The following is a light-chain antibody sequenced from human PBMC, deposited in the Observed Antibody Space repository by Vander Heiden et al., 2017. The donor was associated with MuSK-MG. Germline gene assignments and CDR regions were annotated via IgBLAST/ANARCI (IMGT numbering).Light chain of an antibody. J-gene: IGLJ2*01. CDR1: NSGSKN. V-gene: IGLV3-9*01. CDR2: RDS. Sequence: SYALPQPLSVSVALGPPARITCGGKNSGSKNGHGDQQKPGQGRVLVMYRDSNRASGIPERFSGSNSGNTATLTISRAEAGDEDDYYCQVWDSSNVVFGGGTKLTVL. CDR3: QVWDSSNVV.